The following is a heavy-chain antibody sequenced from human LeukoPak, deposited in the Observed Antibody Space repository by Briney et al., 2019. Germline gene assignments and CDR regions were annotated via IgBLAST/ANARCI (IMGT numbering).Heavy chain of an antibody. V-gene: IGHV3-30-3*01. D-gene: IGHD2-15*01. CDR2: ISYDGSNK. Sequence: GGSLRLSCAASGFTFSSYAMPWVRQAPGKGLEWVAVISYDGSNKYYADSVKGRFTISRDNSKNTLYLQMNSLRAEDTAVYYCARDMAGYCSGGSCYFRSPFDYWGQGTLVTVSS. CDR1: GFTFSSYA. J-gene: IGHJ4*02. CDR3: ARDMAGYCSGGSCYFRSPFDY.